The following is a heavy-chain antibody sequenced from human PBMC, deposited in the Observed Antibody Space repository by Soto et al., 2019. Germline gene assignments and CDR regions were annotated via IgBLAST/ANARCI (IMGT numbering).Heavy chain of an antibody. J-gene: IGHJ4*02. CDR2: IFHDGTA. Sequence: SETLSLTCAVSGVSLTSGNWWTWVRQSPQRGLEYIGEIFHDGTANYYPSFERRVAMSVDTSRNQFSLKLTSVTAADTAVYFCARLVYDTRLNYMYFDFWGPGTLVTVPQ. V-gene: IGHV4-4*02. CDR3: ARLVYDTRLNYMYFDF. D-gene: IGHD3-10*01. CDR1: GVSLTSGNW.